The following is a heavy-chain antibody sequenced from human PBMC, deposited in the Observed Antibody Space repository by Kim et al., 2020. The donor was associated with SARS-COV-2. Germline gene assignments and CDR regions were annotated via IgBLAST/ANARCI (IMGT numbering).Heavy chain of an antibody. V-gene: IGHV3-30-3*01. CDR2: LSYDGRHK. J-gene: IGHJ6*02. CDR1: GFTFSSCA. Sequence: GGSLRLSCADSGFTFSSCAIHWVRQAPGKGLEWVAVLSYDGRHKNYSDSVKGRFTISRDNSKNTLYRQMNSLRAEDTALYYCARAPWSRLRGLTYSYYGMDVWGQGPTVTVSS. D-gene: IGHD3-10*01. CDR3: ARAPWSRLRGLTYSYYGMDV.